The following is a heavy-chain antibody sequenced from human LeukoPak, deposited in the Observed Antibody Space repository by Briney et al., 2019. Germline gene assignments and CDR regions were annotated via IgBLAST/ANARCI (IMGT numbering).Heavy chain of an antibody. CDR1: GFTFSTYA. CDR3: ARDRGYSTFDI. D-gene: IGHD5-18*01. Sequence: GGSLRLSCAASGFTFSTYAMSWVRQAPGKGLEWVANMDQDGTEKNYVDSVKGRFTISRDNAKNLLYVQMNSLRAEDTAVYYCARDRGYSTFDIWGQGTMVTVSS. J-gene: IGHJ3*02. V-gene: IGHV3-7*05. CDR2: MDQDGTEK.